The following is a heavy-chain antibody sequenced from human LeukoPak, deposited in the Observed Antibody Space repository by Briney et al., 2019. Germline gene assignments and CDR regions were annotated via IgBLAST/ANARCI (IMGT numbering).Heavy chain of an antibody. J-gene: IGHJ4*02. CDR1: GFTFSSYA. CDR2: ISYDGSNK. V-gene: IGHV3-30*01. D-gene: IGHD2-2*01. CDR3: ARDGPIVVVLAALDY. Sequence: GRSLRLSCAASGFTFSSYAMHWVRQAPGKGLEWVAVISYDGSNKYYADSVKGRFTISRDNSKNTLYLQMNSLRAEDTAVYYCARDGPIVVVLAALDYWGQGTLVTVSS.